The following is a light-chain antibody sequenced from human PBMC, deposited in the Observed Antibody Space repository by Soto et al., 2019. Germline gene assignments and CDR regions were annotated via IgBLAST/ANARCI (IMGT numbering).Light chain of an antibody. CDR1: NIGSTS. V-gene: IGLV3-21*02. J-gene: IGLJ3*02. CDR2: DDR. Sequence: SYELTQPPSVSVAPGQTARITCGGNNIGSTSVNWYQQKPGQAPVLVVYDDRDRPSGIPERFSGSNSGNTATLTISRVEGGDEADYYCQVWVSDSDEGVFGGGTKLTVL. CDR3: QVWVSDSDEGV.